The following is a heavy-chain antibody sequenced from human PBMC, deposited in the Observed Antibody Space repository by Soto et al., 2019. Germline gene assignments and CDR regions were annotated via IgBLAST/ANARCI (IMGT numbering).Heavy chain of an antibody. Sequence: GGSLRLSCAASGFTFSSYSMNWVRQAPGKGLEWVSYISSSSSTIYYADSVKGRFTISRDNAKNSLYLQMNSLRDEDTAVYYCARDRTDTAMVIDAFDILGQGTMVTVS. D-gene: IGHD5-18*01. CDR1: GFTFSSYS. CDR3: ARDRTDTAMVIDAFDI. CDR2: ISSSSSTI. J-gene: IGHJ3*02. V-gene: IGHV3-48*02.